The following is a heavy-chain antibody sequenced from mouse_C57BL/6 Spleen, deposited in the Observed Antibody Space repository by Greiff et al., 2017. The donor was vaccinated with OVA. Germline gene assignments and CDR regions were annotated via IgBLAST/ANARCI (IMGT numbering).Heavy chain of an antibody. D-gene: IGHD4-1*02. Sequence: EVNLVESGGGLVKPGGSLKLSCAASGFTFSSYTMSWVRQTPEKRLEWVATISGGGGNTYYPDSVKGRFTISRDNAKNTLYLQMSSLRSEDTALYYCARHPSTGEEYYFDYWGQGTTLTVSS. CDR3: ARHPSTGEEYYFDY. J-gene: IGHJ2*01. V-gene: IGHV5-9*01. CDR1: GFTFSSYT. CDR2: ISGGGGNT.